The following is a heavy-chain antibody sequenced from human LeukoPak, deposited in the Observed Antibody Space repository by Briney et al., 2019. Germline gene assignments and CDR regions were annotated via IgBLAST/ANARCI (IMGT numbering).Heavy chain of an antibody. V-gene: IGHV3-23*01. CDR3: ATTNRYSGSYRDFDY. Sequence: GSLRLSCAASGFTFNSYAMSWVRQAPGKGLEWVSAISGSGGSTYYADSVKGRFTISRDNSKNTLYLQMNSLRAEDTAVYYCATTNRYSGSYRDFDYWGQGTLVTVSS. J-gene: IGHJ4*02. D-gene: IGHD1-26*01. CDR1: GFTFNSYA. CDR2: ISGSGGST.